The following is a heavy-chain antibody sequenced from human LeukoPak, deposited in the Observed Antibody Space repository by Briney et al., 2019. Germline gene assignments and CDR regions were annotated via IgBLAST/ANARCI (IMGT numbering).Heavy chain of an antibody. V-gene: IGHV4-30-4*08. CDR1: GGSISSGDYY. D-gene: IGHD2-2*01. CDR3: ASEYCSSTSCPGPYYYYYMDV. Sequence: SETLSLTCTVSGGSISSGDYYWSWIRQPPGKGLEWIGYIYYSGSTYYNPSLKGRVTISVDTSKNQFSLKLSSVTAADTAVYYCASEYCSSTSCPGPYYYYYMDVWGKGTTVTVSS. CDR2: IYYSGST. J-gene: IGHJ6*03.